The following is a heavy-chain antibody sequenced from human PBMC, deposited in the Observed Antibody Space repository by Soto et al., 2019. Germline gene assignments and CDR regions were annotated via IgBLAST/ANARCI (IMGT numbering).Heavy chain of an antibody. CDR3: ARAKQYPAGYYFDY. V-gene: IGHV1-8*01. CDR2: MNPKSGNT. J-gene: IGHJ4*02. Sequence: QVQLVQSGAEVKKPGASVKVSCKASGYTFTSYDINWVRQATGQGLEWMGWMNPKSGNTGYAQKFQGRVTMTRNTSISTAYMELSSLGSEDTAVYYWARAKQYPAGYYFDYWGQGTLVTVSS. CDR1: GYTFTSYD. D-gene: IGHD2-2*01.